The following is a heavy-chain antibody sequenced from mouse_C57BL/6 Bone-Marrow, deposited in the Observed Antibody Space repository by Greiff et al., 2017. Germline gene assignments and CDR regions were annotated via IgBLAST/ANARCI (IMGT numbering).Heavy chain of an antibody. CDR1: GFTFSSYG. V-gene: IGHV5-6*01. CDR3: ARGAVVAPDY. Sequence: EVKLQESGGDLVKPGGSLKLSCAASGFTFSSYGMSWVRQTPDKRLEWVATISSGGSYTYYPDSVKGRFTISRDNAKNPLYLQMSSLKSEDTAMYCCARGAVVAPDYWGQGTTLTVSS. D-gene: IGHD1-1*01. CDR2: ISSGGSYT. J-gene: IGHJ2*01.